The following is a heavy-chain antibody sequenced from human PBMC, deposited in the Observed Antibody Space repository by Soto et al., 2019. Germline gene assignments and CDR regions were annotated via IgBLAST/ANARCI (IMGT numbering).Heavy chain of an antibody. CDR3: AREGPGYCSGGSCSPSDY. D-gene: IGHD2-15*01. V-gene: IGHV3-21*01. CDR2: ISSSSSYI. CDR1: GFTFSSYS. J-gene: IGHJ4*02. Sequence: PGGSLRLSCAASGFTFSSYSMNWVRQAPGKGLEWVSSISSSSSYIYYADSVKGRFTISRDNAKNSLYLQMNSLRAEDTAVYYCAREGPGYCSGGSCSPSDYWGQGTLVTVS.